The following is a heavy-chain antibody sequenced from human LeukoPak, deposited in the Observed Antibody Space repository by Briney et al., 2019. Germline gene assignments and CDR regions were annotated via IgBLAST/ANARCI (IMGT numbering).Heavy chain of an antibody. Sequence: GGSLRLSCAASGFTFSSYAMSWVRQAPGKGLEWVAVISYDGSNKYYADSVRGRFTISRDNSKNTLYLQMNSLRAEDTAVYYCAKKAAAGTPPHDYYYYMDVWGKGTTVTVSS. CDR3: AKKAAAGTPPHDYYYYMDV. D-gene: IGHD6-13*01. V-gene: IGHV3-30*18. J-gene: IGHJ6*03. CDR2: ISYDGSNK. CDR1: GFTFSSYA.